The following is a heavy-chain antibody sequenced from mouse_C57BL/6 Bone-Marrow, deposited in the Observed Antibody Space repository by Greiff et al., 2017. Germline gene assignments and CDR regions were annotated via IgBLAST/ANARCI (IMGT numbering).Heavy chain of an antibody. CDR3: AREYYGSSYNWYFDV. D-gene: IGHD1-1*01. V-gene: IGHV1-63*01. CDR2: IYPGGGYT. CDR1: GYTFTNYW. J-gene: IGHJ1*03. Sequence: VQLQQSGAELVRPGTSVTMSCKASGYTFTNYWIGWAKQRPGHGLAWIGDIYPGGGYTNYNEKFKGKATLTADKSSSTAYMQFSSLTSEDSAIYYCAREYYGSSYNWYFDVWGTGTTVTVSS.